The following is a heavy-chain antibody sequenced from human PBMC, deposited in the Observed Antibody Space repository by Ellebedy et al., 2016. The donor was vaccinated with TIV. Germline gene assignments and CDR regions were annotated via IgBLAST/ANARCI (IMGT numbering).Heavy chain of an antibody. CDR3: TRYIARSGWLIRSDS. CDR1: GFTFADHL. J-gene: IGHJ4*02. Sequence: GESLKISCTGSGFTFADHLMSWFRQAPGKGLEWVGLIRSKGYVGTTEYGASVKGRFTISRDDSKSNAYLQMNNLRTDDTGVYYCTRYIARSGWLIRSDSWGQGTQVTVSS. V-gene: IGHV3-49*03. CDR2: IRSKGYVGTT. D-gene: IGHD6-19*01.